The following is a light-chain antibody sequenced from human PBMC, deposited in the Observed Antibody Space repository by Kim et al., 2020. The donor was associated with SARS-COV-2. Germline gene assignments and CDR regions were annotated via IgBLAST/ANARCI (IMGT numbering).Light chain of an antibody. CDR3: SSYTSSSTHYV. CDR2: DVS. Sequence: SVTISCTETSSDVGGSNYVSWYQQHPGKAPTLMIYDVSNRPSGVSNRFSGSKSGNTASLTISGLQAEDEADYYCSSYTSSSTHYVFGTGTKVTVL. V-gene: IGLV2-14*03. CDR1: SSDVGGSNY. J-gene: IGLJ1*01.